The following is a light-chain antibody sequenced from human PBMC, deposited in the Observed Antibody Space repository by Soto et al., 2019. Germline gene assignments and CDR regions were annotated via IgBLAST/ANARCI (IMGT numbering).Light chain of an antibody. Sequence: IHMTRSPTTLSASVGDRVIITCRASQSITSWLAWYQQKPGKAPKLLIYKASSLESGVPSRFSGSGSGTEFTLTISSLQPDDFATYYCQHYNSYPWRFGQGTKVDIK. CDR3: QHYNSYPWR. CDR1: QSITSW. J-gene: IGKJ1*01. CDR2: KAS. V-gene: IGKV1-5*03.